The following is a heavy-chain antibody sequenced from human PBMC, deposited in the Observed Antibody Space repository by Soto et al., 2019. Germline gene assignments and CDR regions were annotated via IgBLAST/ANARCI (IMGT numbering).Heavy chain of an antibody. V-gene: IGHV3-30-3*01. CDR2: ISYDGSNK. CDR1: GFTFSSYA. CDR3: ARDAYYYDSSGYYPYYFDY. Sequence: QVQLVESGGGVVQPGRSLRLSCAASGFTFSSYAMHWVRQAPGKGLEWVAVISYDGSNKYYADSVKGRFTISRDNSKNTLYLQMNSLRAEDTAVYYCARDAYYYDSSGYYPYYFDYWGQGTLVTVSS. J-gene: IGHJ4*02. D-gene: IGHD3-22*01.